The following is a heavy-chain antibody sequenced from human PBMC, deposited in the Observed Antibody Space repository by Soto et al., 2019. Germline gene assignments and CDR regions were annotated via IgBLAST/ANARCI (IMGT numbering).Heavy chain of an antibody. V-gene: IGHV1-2*02. J-gene: IGHJ6*02. CDR3: ASGVAIFGVVVPYYYYGMDV. D-gene: IGHD3-3*01. Sequence: ASVKVSCKASGYTFTGYYMHWVRQAPRQELEWMGWINPNSGGTNYAQKFQGRVTMTRDTSISTAYMELSRLRSDDTAVYYCASGVAIFGVVVPYYYYGMDVWGQGTTVTVSS. CDR2: INPNSGGT. CDR1: GYTFTGYY.